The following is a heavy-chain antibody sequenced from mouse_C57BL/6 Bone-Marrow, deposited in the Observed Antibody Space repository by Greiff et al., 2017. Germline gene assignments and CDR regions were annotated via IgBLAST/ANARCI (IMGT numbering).Heavy chain of an antibody. V-gene: IGHV7-3*01. Sequence: EVKLVESGGGLVQPGGSLSLSCAASGFTFTDYYMSWVRQPPGKALEWLGFIRNKANGYTPEYSASVKGRFTISRDNSKRIIYLHMIALRAEDRATYDCARYSYSSEWGFAYWGQGTLLTVSA. CDR2: IRNKANGYTP. J-gene: IGHJ3*01. CDR3: ARYSYSSEWGFAY. D-gene: IGHD1-3*01. CDR1: GFTFTDYY.